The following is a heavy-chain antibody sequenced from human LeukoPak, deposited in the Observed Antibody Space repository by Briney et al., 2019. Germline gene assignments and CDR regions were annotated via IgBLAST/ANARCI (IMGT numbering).Heavy chain of an antibody. J-gene: IGHJ4*02. CDR3: ARQYKAGEEDY. CDR1: GFTFSRYS. D-gene: IGHD1-14*01. Sequence: GGSLRLSCAASGFTFSRYSMNWVRQAPGKGLEWVSVIYSGGRTYYADSVKGRFTISRDNAKNSLYLQMNSLRAEDTAVYYCARQYKAGEEDYWGQGTLVTVSS. CDR2: IYSGGRT. V-gene: IGHV3-53*01.